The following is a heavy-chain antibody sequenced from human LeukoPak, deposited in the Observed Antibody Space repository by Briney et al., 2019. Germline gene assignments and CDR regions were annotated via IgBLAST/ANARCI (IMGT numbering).Heavy chain of an antibody. J-gene: IGHJ5*02. V-gene: IGHV3-23*01. CDR3: AKAPRASWFDP. CDR2: ISDSGTST. Sequence: GGSLRLSCAPSGFTFTGYATSWVRQAPGKGLEWVSTISDSGTSTYYADSVRGRFTISRDNSRNTLYLQMNSLRAEDTAVYFCAKAPRASWFDPWGHGTLVTVSS. CDR1: GFTFTGYA.